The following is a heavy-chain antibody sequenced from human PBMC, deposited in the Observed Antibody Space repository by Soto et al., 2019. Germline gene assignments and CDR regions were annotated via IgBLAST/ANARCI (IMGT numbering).Heavy chain of an antibody. CDR2: IYSGGST. CDR3: ARRLRYYGLDV. J-gene: IGHJ6*02. Sequence: PGGSLRLSCAASGFTVSSNYMSWVRQAPGKGLEWVSVIYSGGSTYYADSVKGRFTISRDNSKNTLYLQMNSLRAEDTAVYYCARRLRYYGLDVWGQGTTVTVSS. D-gene: IGHD4-17*01. CDR1: GFTVSSNY. V-gene: IGHV3-53*01.